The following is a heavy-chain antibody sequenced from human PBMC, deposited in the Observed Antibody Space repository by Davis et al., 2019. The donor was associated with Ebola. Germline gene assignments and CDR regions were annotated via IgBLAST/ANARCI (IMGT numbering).Heavy chain of an antibody. CDR2: IYYSGST. D-gene: IGHD6-13*01. V-gene: IGHV4-39*07. CDR3: ARVGSSSWPHYYGMDV. Sequence: SETLSLTCTVSGGSISSSSYYWGWIRQPPGKGLEWIGSIYYSGSTYYNPSLKSRVTISVDTSKNQFSLKLSSVTAADTAVYYCARVGSSSWPHYYGMDVWGQGTTVTVSS. J-gene: IGHJ6*02. CDR1: GGSISSSSYY.